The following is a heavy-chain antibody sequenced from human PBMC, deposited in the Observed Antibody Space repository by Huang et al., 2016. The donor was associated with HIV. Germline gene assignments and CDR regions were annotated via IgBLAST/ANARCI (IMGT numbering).Heavy chain of an antibody. V-gene: IGHV3-30-3*01. D-gene: IGHD5-12*01. Sequence: QVQLVESGGGVVQPGRSLRLSCAASRFTFSNYAMHWVRKDPGRGLEWVAGMSYDGSNKYYADSVKGRLTISRDNSKNTLYLQMNSLRAEDTAVYYCARDLWLRDLYYYYYMDVWGKGTTVTVSS. CDR2: MSYDGSNK. J-gene: IGHJ6*03. CDR3: ARDLWLRDLYYYYYMDV. CDR1: RFTFSNYA.